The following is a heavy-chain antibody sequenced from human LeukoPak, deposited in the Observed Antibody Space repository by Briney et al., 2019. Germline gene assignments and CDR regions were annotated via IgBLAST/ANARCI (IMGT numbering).Heavy chain of an antibody. V-gene: IGHV1-3*01. CDR3: ARDWGYYGSGSYFRNWFDP. Sequence: ASVKVSCTASGYTFTSYAMHWVRQAPGQRLEWMGWINAGNGSTKYSQKFQGRVTITRDTSASTAYMELSSLRSEDTAVYYCARDWGYYGSGSYFRNWFDPWGQGALVTVSS. CDR2: INAGNGST. J-gene: IGHJ5*02. D-gene: IGHD3-10*01. CDR1: GYTFTSYA.